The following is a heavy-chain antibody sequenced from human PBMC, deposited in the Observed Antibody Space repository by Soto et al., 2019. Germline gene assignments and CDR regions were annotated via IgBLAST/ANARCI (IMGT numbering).Heavy chain of an antibody. CDR3: ARMASFGSLNWFDP. J-gene: IGHJ5*02. V-gene: IGHV1-18*04. D-gene: IGHD5-18*01. CDR2: ISAYNGNT. Sequence: ASVKVSCKASGYTFTSYSISWVRQAPGQGLEWMGWISAYNGNTNYAQKLQGRVTMTRNISIATAYMELSSLRADDTAIYYCARMASFGSLNWFDPWGQGTLVTVSS. CDR1: GYTFTSYS.